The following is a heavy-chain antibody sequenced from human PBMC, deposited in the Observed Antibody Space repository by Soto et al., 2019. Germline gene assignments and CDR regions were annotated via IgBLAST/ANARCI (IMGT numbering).Heavy chain of an antibody. V-gene: IGHV3-33*01. D-gene: IGHD2-21*01. J-gene: IGHJ6*02. Sequence: PVGSLRLSCAASGFTFSSYGMHWVRQAPGKGLEWVAVIWYDGSNKYYADSVKGRFTISRDNSKNTLYLQMNSLRAEDTAVYYCARDRLGYYYYGMDAWGQGTTVTVSS. CDR3: ARDRLGYYYYGMDA. CDR2: IWYDGSNK. CDR1: GFTFSSYG.